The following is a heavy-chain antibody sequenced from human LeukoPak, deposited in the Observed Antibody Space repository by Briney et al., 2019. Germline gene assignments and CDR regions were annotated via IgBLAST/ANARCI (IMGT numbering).Heavy chain of an antibody. Sequence: GRSLRLSCAASGFTFSSYAMHWVRQAPGKGLEGGAVISYDGSNKYYADSVKGRFTISRDNSKNTLYLQMNSLRAEDTAVYYCARGLLWFGESIRGAFDIWGQGKMVIVSS. J-gene: IGHJ3*02. V-gene: IGHV3-30*04. CDR3: ARGLLWFGESIRGAFDI. CDR1: GFTFSSYA. D-gene: IGHD3-10*01. CDR2: ISYDGSNK.